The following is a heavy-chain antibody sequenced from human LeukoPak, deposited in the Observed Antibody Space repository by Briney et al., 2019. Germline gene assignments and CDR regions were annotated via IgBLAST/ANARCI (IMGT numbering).Heavy chain of an antibody. CDR1: GFTFSSYG. CDR3: ANHYDFNYGMDV. J-gene: IGHJ6*02. V-gene: IGHV3-23*01. Sequence: PGGSLRLSCAASGFTFSSYGMHWVRQAPGKGLEWVSAISGSGGSTYDADSVKGRFTISRDNSKNTLYLQMNSLRAEDTAVYYCANHYDFNYGMDVWGQGTTVTVSS. CDR2: ISGSGGST. D-gene: IGHD3-3*01.